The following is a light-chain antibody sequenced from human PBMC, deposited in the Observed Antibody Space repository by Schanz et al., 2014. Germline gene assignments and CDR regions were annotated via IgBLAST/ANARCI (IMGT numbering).Light chain of an antibody. CDR2: GAS. Sequence: EIVFAQSPGTLSLSPGERATLSCRASQSVSSHLAWYQQKPGQAPNVLIYGASRRATGIPDRFSGSGSGTDFTLTISSLQSEDFAVYYCQQYNNWPPGTFGQGTRLDIK. CDR3: QQYNNWPPGT. V-gene: IGKV3D-15*01. J-gene: IGKJ5*01. CDR1: QSVSSH.